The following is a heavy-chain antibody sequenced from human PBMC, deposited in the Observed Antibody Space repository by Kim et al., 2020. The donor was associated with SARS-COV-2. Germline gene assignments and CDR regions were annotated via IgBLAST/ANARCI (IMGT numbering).Heavy chain of an antibody. CDR3: AREDYYDSSGYSY. Sequence: YAVSVKSRITINPDTSKNQFSLQLNSVTPEDTAVYYCAREDYYDSSGYSYWGQGTLVTVSS. V-gene: IGHV6-1*01. D-gene: IGHD3-22*01. J-gene: IGHJ4*02.